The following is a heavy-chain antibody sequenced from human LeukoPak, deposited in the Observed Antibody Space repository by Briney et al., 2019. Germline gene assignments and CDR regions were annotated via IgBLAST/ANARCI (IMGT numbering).Heavy chain of an antibody. CDR3: VRGGAAGTNYYYYYYMDV. V-gene: IGHV3-21*01. J-gene: IGHJ6*03. CDR2: ISRSSTYI. D-gene: IGHD2-15*01. CDR1: GFSFSSYN. Sequence: GGSLRLSCAASGFSFSSYNMNWVRQAPGKGLEWVSSISRSSTYIYYADSVKGRFTISRDNAKNSLYLQMNSLRAEDTAVYYCVRGGAAGTNYYYYYYMDVWGKGTTVTVSS.